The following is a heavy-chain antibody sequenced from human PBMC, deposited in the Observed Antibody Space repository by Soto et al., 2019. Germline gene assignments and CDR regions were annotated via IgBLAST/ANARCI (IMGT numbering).Heavy chain of an antibody. CDR2: TGYTSKWYN. Sequence: QVQLQQSGPGLVKPSQTLSLTCAISGDSISTNNVAWNWIRQSPSGGLEWLGRTGYTSKWYNDYXVXVXXRITINPDTSKNQFSLQLNSVTRDDTAVYYCARGKYSAFDYWGQGTLVTVSS. J-gene: IGHJ4*02. V-gene: IGHV6-1*01. CDR1: GDSISTNNVA. D-gene: IGHD5-18*01. CDR3: ARGKYSAFDY.